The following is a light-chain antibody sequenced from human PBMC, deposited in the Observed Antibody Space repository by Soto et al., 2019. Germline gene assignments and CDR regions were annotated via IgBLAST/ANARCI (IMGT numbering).Light chain of an antibody. CDR2: GNS. CDR3: QSYDISLNAWV. V-gene: IGLV1-40*01. CDR1: SSNIGAEYD. Sequence: QSVLTQPPSVSGAPGQRVTISCSGSSSNIGAEYDVHWYQQLPGTAPKVLIYGNSNRPSGVPDRFSGSKSGTSASLAITGLQAADEADYYCQSYDISLNAWVFGGGTKLTAL. J-gene: IGLJ3*02.